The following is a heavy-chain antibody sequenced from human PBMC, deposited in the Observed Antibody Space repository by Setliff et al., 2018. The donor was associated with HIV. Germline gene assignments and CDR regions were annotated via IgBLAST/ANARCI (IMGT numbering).Heavy chain of an antibody. CDR1: GGSITSGGYY. D-gene: IGHD3-16*01. CDR2: IYYSGST. J-gene: IGHJ4*02. V-gene: IGHV4-31*03. CDR3: ARVDGYNNYDSGGLDY. Sequence: PSETLSLTCTVSGGSITSGGYYWSWIRQHPGKGLEWIGYIYYSGSTYYNPSLKSRVSISVDTSKNQFSLKLSSVTAADTAVYHCARVDGYNNYDSGGLDYWGQGTLVTVSS.